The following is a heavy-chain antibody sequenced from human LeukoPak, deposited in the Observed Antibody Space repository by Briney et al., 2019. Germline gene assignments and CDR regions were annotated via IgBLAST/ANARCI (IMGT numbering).Heavy chain of an antibody. CDR3: ASSVTRSGELLSYYWLDH. V-gene: IGHV4-34*01. CDR1: GGSFSGYY. Sequence: KPSETLSLTCAVYGGSFSGYYWSWIRQPPGKGLEWIGEINHSGSTNYNPSLKSRVTISVDTSKNQFSLKLSSVTAADTAVYYCASSVTRSGELLSYYWLDHWGQGTLVTVSS. CDR2: INHSGST. D-gene: IGHD3-10*01. J-gene: IGHJ5*02.